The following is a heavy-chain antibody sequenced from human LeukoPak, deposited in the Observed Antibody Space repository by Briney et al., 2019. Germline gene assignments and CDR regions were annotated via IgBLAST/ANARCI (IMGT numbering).Heavy chain of an antibody. CDR2: ISSSGSTI. CDR3: ARDTPARDGYTPIDY. D-gene: IGHD5-24*01. J-gene: IGHJ4*02. V-gene: IGHV3-48*03. Sequence: PGGSLRLSCAASGFTFSSYEMNWVRQAPGKGLEWVSYISSSGSTIYYADSVKGRFAISRDNAKNSLYLQMNSLRAEDTAVYYCARDTPARDGYTPIDYWGQGTLVTVSS. CDR1: GFTFSSYE.